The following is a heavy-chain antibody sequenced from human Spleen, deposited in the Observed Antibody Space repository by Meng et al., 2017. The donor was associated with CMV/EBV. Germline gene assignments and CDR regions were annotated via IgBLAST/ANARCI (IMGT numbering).Heavy chain of an antibody. Sequence: GPLRLSCTVSGGSISSYYWSWIRQPPGKGLEWIGYIYYSGSTNYNPSLKSRVTISVDTSKNQFSPKLSSVTAADTAVYYCARFATVTTTSLRGGYYYYYYGMDVWGQGTTVTVSS. CDR3: ARFATVTTTSLRGGYYYYYYGMDV. CDR1: GGSISSYY. V-gene: IGHV4-59*01. CDR2: IYYSGST. D-gene: IGHD4-11*01. J-gene: IGHJ6*02.